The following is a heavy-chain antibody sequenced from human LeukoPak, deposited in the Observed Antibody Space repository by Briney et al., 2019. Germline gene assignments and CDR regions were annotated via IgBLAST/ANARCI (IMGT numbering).Heavy chain of an antibody. J-gene: IGHJ6*03. V-gene: IGHV1-8*01. Sequence: ASVKLSCKASGYTFTSYDINWVRQATGQGLEWMGWMNPNSGNTVYAQKFQGRVTMTRHTSITTAYMELSSLRSEDTAVYYCARRPLDHFWSGYYPPSPYYYYYMDVWGKGTTVSVSS. D-gene: IGHD3-3*02. CDR3: ARRPLDHFWSGYYPPSPYYYYYMDV. CDR1: GYTFTSYD. CDR2: MNPNSGNT.